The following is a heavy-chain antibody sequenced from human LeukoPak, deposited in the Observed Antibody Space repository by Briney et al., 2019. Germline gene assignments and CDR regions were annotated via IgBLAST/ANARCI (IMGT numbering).Heavy chain of an antibody. CDR3: AREGGPYRPLDY. CDR2: VHLSGRT. CDR1: GFTVSSNF. J-gene: IGHJ4*02. V-gene: IGHV4-4*02. Sequence: GSLRLSCAASGFTVSSNFMTWVRQAPGEGLEWIGEVHLSGRTNYNPSLESRVTMSVDMSENHISLKLTSVTAADTAVYYCAREGGPYRPLDYSGQGTLVTVSS.